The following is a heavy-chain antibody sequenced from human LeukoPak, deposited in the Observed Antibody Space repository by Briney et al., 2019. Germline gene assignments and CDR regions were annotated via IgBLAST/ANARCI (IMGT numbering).Heavy chain of an antibody. CDR3: ARTGMVPFGELPNWFDP. J-gene: IGHJ5*02. D-gene: IGHD3-10*01. CDR1: GFTFSSYS. Sequence: PGGSLRLSCAASGFTFSSYSMNWVRQAPGKGLEWVSSISSSSSYIYYADSVKGRFTISRDNAKNSLYLQMNSLRAEATAVYYCARTGMVPFGELPNWFDPWGQGTLVTVSS. CDR2: ISSSSSYI. V-gene: IGHV3-21*01.